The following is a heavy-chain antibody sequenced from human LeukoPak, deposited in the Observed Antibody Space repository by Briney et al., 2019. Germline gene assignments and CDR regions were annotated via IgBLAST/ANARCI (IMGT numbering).Heavy chain of an antibody. D-gene: IGHD2-8*01. V-gene: IGHV4-34*01. CDR1: GGSFSGYY. CDR3: AREYEPNKVPRFDY. CDR2: INHSGST. J-gene: IGHJ4*02. Sequence: PSETLSLTCAVYGGSFSGYYWSWIRQPPGKGLEWIGEINHSGSTNYNPSLKSRVTISVDTSKNQFSLKLSSVTAADTAVYYCAREYEPNKVPRFDYWGQGTLVTVSS.